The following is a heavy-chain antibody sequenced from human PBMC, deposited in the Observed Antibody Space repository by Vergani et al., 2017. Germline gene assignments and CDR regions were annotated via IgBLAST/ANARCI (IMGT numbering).Heavy chain of an antibody. J-gene: IGHJ6*03. Sequence: QVQLQESGPGLVKPPETLSLTCTVSGGSISSYYWSWIRQPAGKGLEWIGRIYTSGSTNYNPSLKSRVTMSVDTSKNQFSLKLSSVTAADTAVYYCARDSGGLLWFGEPPHYMDVWGKGTTVTVSS. D-gene: IGHD3-10*01. CDR3: ARDSGGLLWFGEPPHYMDV. V-gene: IGHV4-4*07. CDR1: GGSISSYY. CDR2: IYTSGST.